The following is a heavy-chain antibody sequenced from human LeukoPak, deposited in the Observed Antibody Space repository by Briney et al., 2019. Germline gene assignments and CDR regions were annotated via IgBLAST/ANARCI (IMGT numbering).Heavy chain of an antibody. CDR3: ARLQGDSTAIFDY. CDR2: VYYSGET. V-gene: IGHV4-59*11. D-gene: IGHD2-21*01. J-gene: IGHJ4*02. CDR1: GGSISGHY. Sequence: SSETLSLTCTVSGGSISGHYWSWIRQPPAKGLEWVGYVYYSGETNYNPSLKSRVTISVDTSKNQFSLRLTSVTAADTAVYYCARLQGDSTAIFDYWGQGILVSVSS.